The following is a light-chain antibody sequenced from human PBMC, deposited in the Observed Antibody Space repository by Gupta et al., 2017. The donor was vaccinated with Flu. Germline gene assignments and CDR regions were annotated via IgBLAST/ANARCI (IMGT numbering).Light chain of an antibody. CDR3: QPYNSWPLS. Sequence: EIELTQSSASLSVSPGERATLSCRASQSISTYLAWYQQKPGQAPRLLISGASTRATGIPARFSGSGSGTEFTLTISSLQSEDFAVYYCQPYNSWPLSFGGGTKVEI. V-gene: IGKV3-15*01. CDR2: GAS. J-gene: IGKJ4*01. CDR1: QSISTY.